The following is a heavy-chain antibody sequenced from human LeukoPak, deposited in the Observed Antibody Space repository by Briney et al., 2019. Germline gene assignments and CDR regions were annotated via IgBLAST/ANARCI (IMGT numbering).Heavy chain of an antibody. CDR1: GFTFSSYS. CDR2: ISSSSSYI. Sequence: PGGSLRLSCAASGFTFSSYSMNWVRQAPGKGLEWVSSISSSSSYIYYADSVKGRFTIFRDNAKNSLYLQMNSLRAEDTAVYYCARPLTGTTFGYYYYMDVWGKGTTVTVSS. CDR3: ARPLTGTTFGYYYYMDV. V-gene: IGHV3-21*01. J-gene: IGHJ6*03. D-gene: IGHD1-7*01.